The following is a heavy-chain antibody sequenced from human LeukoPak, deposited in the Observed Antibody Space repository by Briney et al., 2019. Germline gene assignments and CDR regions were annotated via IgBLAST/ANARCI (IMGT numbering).Heavy chain of an antibody. CDR2: IYYSGST. CDR3: ARTTTVTTLFDY. J-gene: IGHJ4*02. V-gene: IGHV4-30-4*01. D-gene: IGHD4-17*01. CDR1: GGPISSGDYY. Sequence: PSQTLSLTCTVSGGPISSGDYYWSWIRQPPGKGLEWIGYIYYSGSTYYNPSLKSRVTISVDTSKNQFSLKLSSVTAADTAVYYCARTTTVTTLFDYWGQGTLVTVSS.